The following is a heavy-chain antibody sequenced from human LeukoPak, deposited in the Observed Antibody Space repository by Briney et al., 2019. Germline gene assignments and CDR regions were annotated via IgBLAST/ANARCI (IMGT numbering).Heavy chain of an antibody. CDR2: INPSGGST. Sequence: ASAKDSCKASGYTFTSYYMHCVRQAPGQRLEWMGIINPSGGSTSYAQKFQDRVTMTRDMSTSTVYMELSSLRSEDTAVYYCARWGQQQLGGFDYWGQGTLVTVSS. D-gene: IGHD6-13*01. CDR3: ARWGQQQLGGFDY. V-gene: IGHV1-46*01. CDR1: GYTFTSYY. J-gene: IGHJ4*02.